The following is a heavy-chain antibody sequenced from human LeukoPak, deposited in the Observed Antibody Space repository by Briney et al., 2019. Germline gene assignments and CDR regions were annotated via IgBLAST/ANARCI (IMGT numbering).Heavy chain of an antibody. CDR2: ISWNSGSI. J-gene: IGHJ4*02. D-gene: IGHD4-17*01. CDR3: ARDNSWVNGDYGYYFDY. V-gene: IGHV3-9*01. Sequence: GGSLRLSCAASGFTFDDYAIHWVRQAPGKGLEWVSGISWNSGSIGYADSVKGRFTISRDNAKNSLYLQMNSLRAEDTAVYYCARDNSWVNGDYGYYFDYWGQGTLVTVSS. CDR1: GFTFDDYA.